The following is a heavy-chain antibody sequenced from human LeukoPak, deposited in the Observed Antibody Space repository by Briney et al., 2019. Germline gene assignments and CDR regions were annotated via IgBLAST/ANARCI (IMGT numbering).Heavy chain of an antibody. V-gene: IGHV1-2*02. CDR2: INPNSGGT. D-gene: IGHD3-9*01. J-gene: IGHJ5*02. Sequence: ASVKVSCKASGYTFTGYYMHWVRQAPGQGLERMGWINPNSGGTNYAQKFQGRVTMTRDTSISTAYMELSRLRSDDTAVYYCARDPYYDILTGYYKGFNWFDPWGQGTLVTVSS. CDR1: GYTFTGYY. CDR3: ARDPYYDILTGYYKGFNWFDP.